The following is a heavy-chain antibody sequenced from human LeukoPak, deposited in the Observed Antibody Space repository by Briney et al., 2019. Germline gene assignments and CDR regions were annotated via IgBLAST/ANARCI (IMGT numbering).Heavy chain of an antibody. Sequence: GSSVKVSCKASGGTFISYTISWVRQAPGQGLEWMGRIIPILGIANYAQKFQGRVTITADKSTSTAYIELSSLRSEDTAVYYCAREGDMTPFDYWGQGTLVTVSS. CDR1: GGTFISYT. CDR2: IIPILGIA. V-gene: IGHV1-69*04. J-gene: IGHJ4*02. CDR3: AREGDMTPFDY.